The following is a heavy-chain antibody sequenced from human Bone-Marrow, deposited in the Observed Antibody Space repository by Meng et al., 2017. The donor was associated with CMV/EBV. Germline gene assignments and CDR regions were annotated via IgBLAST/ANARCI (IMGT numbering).Heavy chain of an antibody. D-gene: IGHD2-2*01. V-gene: IGHV1-69*06. CDR3: ARRGEEVVPANNHYYYGMDV. J-gene: IGHJ6*02. CDR2: IIPIFGTA. CDR1: GGTFSSYA. Sequence: SVKVSCKASGGTFSSYAISWVRQAPGQGLEWMGGIIPIFGTANYAQKFQGRVTITADKSTSTAYMELSSLRSEDTAVYYCARRGEEVVPANNHYYYGMDVWGQGTTVTVSS.